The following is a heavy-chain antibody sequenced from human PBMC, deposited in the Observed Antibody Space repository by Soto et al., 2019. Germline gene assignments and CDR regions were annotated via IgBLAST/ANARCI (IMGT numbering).Heavy chain of an antibody. CDR1: GFTFSSYT. CDR2: ISSSSSYI. Sequence: EVQLVESGGGLVKPGGSLRLSCAASGFTFSSYTMNWVRQAPGKGLEWVSSISSSSSYIYYADSVKGRFTISRDNAKNSLYLQMNGLRAEDTAVYYCARIIIIGTTRGSYFDYWGQGTLVTVSS. D-gene: IGHD1-20*01. V-gene: IGHV3-21*01. J-gene: IGHJ4*02. CDR3: ARIIIIGTTRGSYFDY.